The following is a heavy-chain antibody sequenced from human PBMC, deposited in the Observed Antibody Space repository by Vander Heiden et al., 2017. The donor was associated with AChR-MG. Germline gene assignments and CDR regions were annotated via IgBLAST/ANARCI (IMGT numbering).Heavy chain of an antibody. D-gene: IGHD1-1*01. CDR3: AKEGEMATTTLFGY. CDR2: IRYDGSNK. J-gene: IGHJ4*02. Sequence: QVQLVETGGGVVQPGGSLRLSCAASGFTFSSYGRHWVRQAPGKGLEWVAFIRYDGSNKYYADSVKGRFTISRDNSKNTLYLQMNSLRAEDTAVYYCAKEGEMATTTLFGYWGQGTLVTVSS. V-gene: IGHV3-30*02. CDR1: GFTFSSYG.